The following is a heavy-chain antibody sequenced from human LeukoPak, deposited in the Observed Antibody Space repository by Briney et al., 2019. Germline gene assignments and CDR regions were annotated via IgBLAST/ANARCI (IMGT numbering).Heavy chain of an antibody. CDR1: GGSISSSNW. CDR3: ARDRRSSGWYTYDKYYHMDV. J-gene: IGHJ6*03. Sequence: SSETLSLTCGVSGGSISSSNWWSWVRQPPGKGLEWIGEIYHSGSTNYNPSLKSRVTISVDKSKNQFSLKLSSVTAADTAVYYCARDRRSSGWYTYDKYYHMDVWGKGTTVTVSS. CDR2: IYHSGST. D-gene: IGHD6-19*01. V-gene: IGHV4-4*02.